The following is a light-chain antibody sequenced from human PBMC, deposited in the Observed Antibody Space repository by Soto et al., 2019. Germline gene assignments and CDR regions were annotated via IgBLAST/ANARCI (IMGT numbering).Light chain of an antibody. Sequence: DIRMTPSPASLATSVGDRVTITCRASQSISSYFNWYQQKPGKAPKLLIYAASSLQSGVPSRFSGSGSGTDFTLTISSLQPEDVATYYCQQSYSTPWTFGQGTKV. J-gene: IGKJ1*01. V-gene: IGKV1-39*01. CDR1: QSISSY. CDR3: QQSYSTPWT. CDR2: AAS.